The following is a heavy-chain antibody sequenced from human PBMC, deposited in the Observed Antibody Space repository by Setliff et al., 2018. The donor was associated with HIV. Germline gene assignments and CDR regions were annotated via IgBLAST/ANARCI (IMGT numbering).Heavy chain of an antibody. CDR3: ARDREYYYYMDV. D-gene: IGHD3-10*01. CDR1: GYTFTVSY. CDR2: INPNSGDT. V-gene: IGHV1-2*02. J-gene: IGHJ6*03. Sequence: ASVKVSCKASGYTFTVSYLHWVRQAPGQGLEWMGWINPNSGDTNYAQKFQGRVTMTRDTSISTAYMELRSLRSDDTAVYYCARDREYYYYMDVWGKGTTVTVSS.